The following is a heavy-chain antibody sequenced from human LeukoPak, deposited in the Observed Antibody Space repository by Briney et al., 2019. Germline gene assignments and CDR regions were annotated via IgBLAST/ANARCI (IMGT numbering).Heavy chain of an antibody. CDR3: ARMIGLGEVSPYFDY. CDR1: GYSFTSYW. CDR2: IYPGDSKI. D-gene: IGHD3-16*02. Sequence: GESLKISCKGSGYSFTSYWIAWVRQMPGKGLEWMGSIYPGDSKIRYRPPFQGQVIISADRSISTAYLQWSSLKASDTAIYFCARMIGLGEVSPYFDYWGQGTLVTVSS. J-gene: IGHJ4*02. V-gene: IGHV5-51*01.